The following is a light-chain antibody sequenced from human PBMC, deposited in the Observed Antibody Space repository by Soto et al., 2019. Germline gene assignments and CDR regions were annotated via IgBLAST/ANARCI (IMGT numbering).Light chain of an antibody. CDR2: GAS. J-gene: IGKJ5*01. Sequence: EIVMTQSPATLSVSPGERATLSCRASQSVSSNLAWYQQKPGQAPRLLIYGASTRATGIPARFSGSGSGTEFTLTISSLQSEDFAVYYFKQYDNWPPITFGQGTRLDIK. CDR1: QSVSSN. V-gene: IGKV3-15*01. CDR3: KQYDNWPPIT.